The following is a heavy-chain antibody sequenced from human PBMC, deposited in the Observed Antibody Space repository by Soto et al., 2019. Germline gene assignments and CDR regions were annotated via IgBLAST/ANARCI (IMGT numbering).Heavy chain of an antibody. Sequence: ASETLSLTCTVSGGSISSGDYYWSWIRQPPGKGLEWIGYIYYSGSTYYNPSLKSRVTISVDTSKNQFSLKLSSVTAADTAVYYCARVDLSATLRYYYYGMDVWGQGTTVTVSS. CDR3: ARVDLSATLRYYYYGMDV. CDR2: IYYSGST. J-gene: IGHJ6*02. V-gene: IGHV4-30-4*01. D-gene: IGHD1-26*01. CDR1: GGSISSGDYY.